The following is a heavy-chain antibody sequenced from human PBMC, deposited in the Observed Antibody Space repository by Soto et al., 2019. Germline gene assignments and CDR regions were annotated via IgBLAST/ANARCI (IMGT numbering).Heavy chain of an antibody. J-gene: IGHJ4*02. CDR2: ISSNGGST. V-gene: IGHV3-64*01. CDR3: ARAKSTVTTVDY. CDR1: GFTFSSYA. D-gene: IGHD4-17*01. Sequence: EVQLVESGGGLVQPGGSLRLCCAASGFTFSSYAMHWVRQAPGKGLEYVSAISSNGGSTYYANSVKGRFTISRDNSKNTLYLQMGSLRAEDMAVYYCARAKSTVTTVDYWGQGTLVTVSS.